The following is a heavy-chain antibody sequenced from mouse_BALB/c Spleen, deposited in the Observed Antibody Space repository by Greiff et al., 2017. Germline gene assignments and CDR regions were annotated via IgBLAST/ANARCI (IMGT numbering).Heavy chain of an antibody. CDR3: AKSTVVATRYWYFDV. CDR1: GFTFSSFG. Sequence: EVQVVESGGGLVQPGGSRKLSCAASGFTFSSFGMHWVRQAPEKGLEWVAYISSGSSTTYYADTVKGRFTISRDNPKNTLFLQMTSLRSEDTAMYYCAKSTVVATRYWYFDVWGAGTTVTVSS. J-gene: IGHJ1*01. V-gene: IGHV5-17*02. CDR2: ISSGSSTT. D-gene: IGHD1-1*01.